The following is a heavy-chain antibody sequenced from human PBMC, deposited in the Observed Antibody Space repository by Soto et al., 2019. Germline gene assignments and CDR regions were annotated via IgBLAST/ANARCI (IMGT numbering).Heavy chain of an antibody. D-gene: IGHD6-19*01. CDR3: ARAVAGKGENWFDP. Sequence: QITLKESGPTLVKPTQTLTLTCTFSGFSLSTSGVGVGWIRQPPGKALEWLALIYWDDDKRYSPSLKSRLTITKDTSKNQVVLTMTNMDPVDTATYYCARAVAGKGENWFDPWGQGTLVTVSS. V-gene: IGHV2-5*02. CDR1: GFSLSTSGVG. CDR2: IYWDDDK. J-gene: IGHJ5*02.